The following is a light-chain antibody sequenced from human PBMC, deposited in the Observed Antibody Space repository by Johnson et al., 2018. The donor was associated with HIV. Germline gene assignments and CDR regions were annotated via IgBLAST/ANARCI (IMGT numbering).Light chain of an antibody. V-gene: IGLV1-51*01. J-gene: IGLJ1*01. CDR2: DNN. CDR3: GTWDSSLSAGGG. CDR1: SSNIGNNY. Sequence: QSVLSQPPSVSAAPGQKVTISCSGSSSNIGNNYVSWYQQLPGTAPKLLIYDNNKRPSGIPDRFSGSKSGTSATLGITGLQTGDEADYYCGTWDSSLSAGGGFRTGTKVTVL.